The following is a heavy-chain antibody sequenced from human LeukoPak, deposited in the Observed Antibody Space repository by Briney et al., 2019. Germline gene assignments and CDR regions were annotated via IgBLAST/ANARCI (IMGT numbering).Heavy chain of an antibody. CDR3: AREYDSSGYYGPLGWNY. D-gene: IGHD3-22*01. Sequence: SVKVSCKASGYTFTSYYMHWVRQAPGQGLEWMGRIIPIFGTANYAQKFQGRVTITTDESTSTAYMELSSLRSEDTAVYYCAREYDSSGYYGPLGWNYWGQGTLVTVSS. CDR1: GYTFTSYY. V-gene: IGHV1-69*05. CDR2: IIPIFGTA. J-gene: IGHJ4*02.